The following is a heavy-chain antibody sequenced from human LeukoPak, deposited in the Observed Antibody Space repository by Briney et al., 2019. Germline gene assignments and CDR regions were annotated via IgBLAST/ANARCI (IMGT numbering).Heavy chain of an antibody. J-gene: IGHJ4*02. V-gene: IGHV1-18*01. CDR3: AWAGSGNGWYFDY. CDR1: GYVFTSVG. Sequence: GASVKVSCKASGYVFTSVGITWVRRAPGQGLEWMGWISPYNGNTRYAQKFQGRVAMTTDTSTTTAYMVLRGLRFNDTAVYYCAWAGSGNGWYFDYWGQGTLVTVSS. D-gene: IGHD6-19*01. CDR2: ISPYNGNT.